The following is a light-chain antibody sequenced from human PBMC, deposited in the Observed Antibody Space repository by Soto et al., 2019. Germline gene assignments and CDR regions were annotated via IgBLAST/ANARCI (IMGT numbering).Light chain of an antibody. CDR1: QSVASSY. J-gene: IGKJ1*01. CDR3: HHFGSLPET. Sequence: EVVLTQSPGTLSLSPGERVTLSCRASQSVASSYLAWYQQKPGRAPRLLFYSASSRATGIPDRFSGSGSGTDFTLPISRLEPEDFEVYYCHHFGSLPETFGQGTNVE. CDR2: SAS. V-gene: IGKV3-20*01.